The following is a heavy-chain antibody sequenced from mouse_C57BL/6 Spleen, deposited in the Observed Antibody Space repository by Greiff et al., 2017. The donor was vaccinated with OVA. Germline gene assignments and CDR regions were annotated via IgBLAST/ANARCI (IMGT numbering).Heavy chain of an antibody. CDR3: ARTDYGSSSSYWYFDV. J-gene: IGHJ1*03. CDR2: IYIGNGYT. D-gene: IGHD1-1*01. Sequence: VKLQQSGAELVRPGSSVKMSCKTSGYTFTSYGINWVKQRPGQGLEWIGYIYIGNGYTEYNEKFKGKATLTSDTSSSTAYMQLSSLTSEDSAIYFCARTDYGSSSSYWYFDVWGTGTTVTVSS. V-gene: IGHV1-58*01. CDR1: GYTFTSYG.